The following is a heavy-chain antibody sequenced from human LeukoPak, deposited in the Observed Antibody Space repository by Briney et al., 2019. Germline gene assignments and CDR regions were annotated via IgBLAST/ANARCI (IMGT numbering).Heavy chain of an antibody. CDR1: GYTFTGYY. CDR3: ARGHIVVVPAARFNNWFDP. V-gene: IGHV1-2*02. J-gene: IGHJ5*02. CDR2: INPNSGGT. D-gene: IGHD2-2*01. Sequence: ASVKVSCKASGYTFTGYYMHWVRQAPGQGLEWMGWINPNSGGTNYAQKFQGRVTMTRDTSISTAYMELSRLRSDDTAVYYCARGHIVVVPAARFNNWFDPWGQGTLVTVSS.